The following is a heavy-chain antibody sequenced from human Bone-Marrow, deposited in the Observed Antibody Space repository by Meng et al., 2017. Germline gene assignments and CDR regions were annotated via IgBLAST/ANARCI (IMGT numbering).Heavy chain of an antibody. V-gene: IGHV3-33*01. CDR2: IWYDGSNK. CDR3: ARDRAAVAGTPLYYFDY. D-gene: IGHD6-19*01. CDR1: GFTFSSYG. Sequence: GESLKISCAASGFTFSSYGMDWVRQAPGKGLEWVAVIWYDGSNKYYADSVKGRFTISRDNSKNTLYLQMNSLRAEDTAVYYCARDRAAVAGTPLYYFDYWGQGTLVTVSS. J-gene: IGHJ4*02.